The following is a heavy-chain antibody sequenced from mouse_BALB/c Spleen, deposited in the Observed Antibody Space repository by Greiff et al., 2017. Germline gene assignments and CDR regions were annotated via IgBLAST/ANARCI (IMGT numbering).Heavy chain of an antibody. CDR1: GFNIKDTY. D-gene: IGHD1-1*01. CDR3: ARYYYGSRRDYFDY. Sequence: EVKLQESGAELVKPGASVKLSCTASGFNIKDTYMHWVKQRPEQGLEWIGRIDPANGNTKYDPKFQGKATITADTSSNTAYLQLSSLTSEDTAVYYCARYYYGSRRDYFDYWGQGTTLTVSS. CDR2: IDPANGNT. J-gene: IGHJ2*01. V-gene: IGHV14-3*02.